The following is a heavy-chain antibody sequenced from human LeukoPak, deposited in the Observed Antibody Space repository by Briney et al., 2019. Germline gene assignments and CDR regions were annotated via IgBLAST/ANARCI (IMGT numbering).Heavy chain of an antibody. CDR1: GFTFNSYA. CDR3: ARDRRTFYYDSGGYYPDY. J-gene: IGHJ4*02. Sequence: PGGSLRLSCAASGFTFNSYAMHWVRQAPGKGLEWVAVISYDGSNKYYADSVKGQFTISRDNSKNTLYLQMNSLRAEDTAVYYCARDRRTFYYDSGGYYPDYWGQGTLVTVSS. CDR2: ISYDGSNK. V-gene: IGHV3-30-3*01. D-gene: IGHD3-22*01.